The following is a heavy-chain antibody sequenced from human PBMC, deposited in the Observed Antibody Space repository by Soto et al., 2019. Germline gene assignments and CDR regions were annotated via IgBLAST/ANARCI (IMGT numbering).Heavy chain of an antibody. CDR1: GYTFTSYG. CDR2: ISAYNGNT. D-gene: IGHD3-3*01. Sequence: ASVKVSCKASGYTFTSYGISWVRQAPGQGLEWMGWISAYNGNTNYAQKLQGRVTMTTDTSTSTAYMELRSLRSDDTAVCYCARERRITIFGVVIMPDYWGQGALVTVSS. V-gene: IGHV1-18*01. CDR3: ARERRITIFGVVIMPDY. J-gene: IGHJ4*02.